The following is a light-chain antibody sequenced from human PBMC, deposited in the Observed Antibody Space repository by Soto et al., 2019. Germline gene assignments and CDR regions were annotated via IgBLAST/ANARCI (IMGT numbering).Light chain of an antibody. CDR1: QSVGSY. J-gene: IGKJ3*01. CDR2: DAS. V-gene: IGKV3-11*01. CDR3: QQRNNWPPFT. Sequence: EIVLTQSPATLSLSPGERATLSCRASQSVGSYLAWYQQKPGQAPRLLIYDASNRATGIPARFSGSGSGTDFTLTICSLEAEDFAVYYCQQRNNWPPFTFGPGTKVDIK.